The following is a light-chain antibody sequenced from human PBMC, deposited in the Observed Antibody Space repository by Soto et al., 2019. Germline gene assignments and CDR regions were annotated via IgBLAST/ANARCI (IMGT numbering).Light chain of an antibody. CDR2: DVS. Sequence: QSVLTQPASVSGSPGQSITISCTGTSSDVGGYNYVSWYQQHPGKAPKLMIYDVSNRPSGVSNRFSGSKSGNTASLTISGLRAEDDADYYCSSYTSSSALLFGGGTQLTVL. CDR1: SSDVGGYNY. J-gene: IGLJ2*01. CDR3: SSYTSSSALL. V-gene: IGLV2-14*01.